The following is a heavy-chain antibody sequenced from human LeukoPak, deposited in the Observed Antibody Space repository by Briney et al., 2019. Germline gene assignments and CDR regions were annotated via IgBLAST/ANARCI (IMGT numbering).Heavy chain of an antibody. J-gene: IGHJ4*02. D-gene: IGHD3-16*02. CDR2: TYYTSKWYN. CDR3: ARAGIMITFGGVIVGTYFDY. CDR1: GDSVSSSSAA. Sequence: SQTLSLTCAISGDSVSSSSAAWNWIRQSPSRGLEWLGRTYYTSKWYNDYAVSVKSRITINPDTSKNQFSLKLSSVTAADTAVYYCARAGIMITFGGVIVGTYFDYWGQGTLVTVSS. V-gene: IGHV6-1*01.